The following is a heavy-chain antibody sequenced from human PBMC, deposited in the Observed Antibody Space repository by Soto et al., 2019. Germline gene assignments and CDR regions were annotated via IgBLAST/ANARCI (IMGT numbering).Heavy chain of an antibody. Sequence: GGSLRLSCAASGFSFSHYAMHWVRQPPGKGLEWVALISYDGENQYFTDSVRGRFTISRDNSKTAVYLEMNDLRSDDTAVYYCARGQVGPTLDWSLSWGQGTLVTVSS. J-gene: IGHJ4*02. D-gene: IGHD1-26*01. V-gene: IGHV3-30*04. CDR1: GFSFSHYA. CDR3: ARGQVGPTLDWSLS. CDR2: ISYDGENQ.